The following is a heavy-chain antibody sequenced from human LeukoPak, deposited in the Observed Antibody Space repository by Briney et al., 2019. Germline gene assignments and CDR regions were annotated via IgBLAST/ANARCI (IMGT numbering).Heavy chain of an antibody. CDR3: ARESSGWYKEAFDY. CDR2: IYYSGST. J-gene: IGHJ4*02. V-gene: IGHV4-59*01. CDR1: GGSISSYY. D-gene: IGHD6-19*01. Sequence: SETLSLTCTVSGGSISSYYWSWIRQPPGKGLEWIGYIYYSGSTNYNPSLTSRVTISVDTSKNQFSLKLSSVTAADTAVYYCARESSGWYKEAFDYWGQGTLVTVSS.